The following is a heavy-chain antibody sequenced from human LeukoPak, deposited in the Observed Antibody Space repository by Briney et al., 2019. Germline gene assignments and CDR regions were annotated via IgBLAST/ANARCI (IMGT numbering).Heavy chain of an antibody. Sequence: ASVKVSCKASGYTFTSYYMHWVRQAPGQGLEWMGIINPSGGSTSYAQKFQGRVTMTRDTSTSAVYMELGSLRSEDTAVYYCARDRIAAAGRYYFDYGGQGTLVTVSS. J-gene: IGHJ4*02. V-gene: IGHV1-46*01. CDR1: GYTFTSYY. CDR3: ARDRIAAAGRYYFDY. CDR2: INPSGGST. D-gene: IGHD6-13*01.